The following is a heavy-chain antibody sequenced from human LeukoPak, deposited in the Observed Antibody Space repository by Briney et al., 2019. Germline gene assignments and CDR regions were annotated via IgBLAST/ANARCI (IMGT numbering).Heavy chain of an antibody. CDR1: GYTFTSYY. D-gene: IGHD3-22*01. CDR2: INPSGGST. Sequence: ASVKVSCKASGYTFTSYYMHWVRQAPGQGLEWMGIINPSGGSTSYAQKFQGRVTMTTDTSTSTAYMELRSLRSDDTAVYYCARSSGGYYDSSGYYYDYYYYYMDVWGKGTTVTISS. V-gene: IGHV1-46*01. CDR3: ARSSGGYYDSSGYYYDYYYYYMDV. J-gene: IGHJ6*03.